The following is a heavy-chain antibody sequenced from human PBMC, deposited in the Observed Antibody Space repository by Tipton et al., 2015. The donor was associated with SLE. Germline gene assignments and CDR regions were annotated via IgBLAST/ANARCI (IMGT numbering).Heavy chain of an antibody. J-gene: IGHJ3*02. CDR2: INHSGST. CDR1: GGSFSGYY. V-gene: IGHV4-34*01. Sequence: LRLSCAVYGGSFSGYYWSWIRQPPGKGLEWIGEINHSGSTNYNPSLKSRVTISVDTSKNQFSLKLSSVTAADTAVYYCARVFMIQGGAFDIWGQGTMVTVSS. D-gene: IGHD3-16*01. CDR3: ARVFMIQGGAFDI.